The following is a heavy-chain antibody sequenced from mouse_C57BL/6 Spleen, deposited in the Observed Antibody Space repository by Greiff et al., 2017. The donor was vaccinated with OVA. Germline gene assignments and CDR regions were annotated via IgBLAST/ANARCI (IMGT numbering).Heavy chain of an antibody. D-gene: IGHD2-4*01. CDR2: ISSGGDYI. J-gene: IGHJ4*01. CDR1: GFTFSSYA. Sequence: EVQRVESGEGLVKPGGSLKLSCAASGFTFSSYAMSWVRPTPEKRLEWVAYISSGGDYIYYADTVKGRFTISRDNARNTLYLQRSSLKSEDTAMYYCTRGGIYDYDDAMDYWGQGTSVTVSS. CDR3: TRGGIYDYDDAMDY. V-gene: IGHV5-9-1*02.